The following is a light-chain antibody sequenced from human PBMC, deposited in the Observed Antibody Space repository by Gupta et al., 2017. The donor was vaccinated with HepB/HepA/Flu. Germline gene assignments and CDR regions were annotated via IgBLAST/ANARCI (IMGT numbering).Light chain of an antibody. CDR2: DVS. V-gene: IGLV2-14*03. CDR1: SSDVGAYNY. Sequence: QSALTQPASVSGSPGQSITISCTGTSSDVGAYNYVSWYQQHPGTAPKLILYDVSDRPSGVSERFSGSKSGNTASLSISGLQGEDEADYYCNSYTTTRTLVFGGGTKLTVL. J-gene: IGLJ2*01. CDR3: NSYTTTRTLV.